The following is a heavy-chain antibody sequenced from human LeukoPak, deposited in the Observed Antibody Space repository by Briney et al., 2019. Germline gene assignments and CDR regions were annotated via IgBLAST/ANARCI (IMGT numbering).Heavy chain of an antibody. J-gene: IGHJ4*01. Sequence: GGSLRLSCEASGFTFSSYALSWVRQAPGKGLEWVAAIGGDSSTYYTGSVRGRFTISRDNSKNTVYLRMSSLRVEDTAVYYCAKKGSYSSGWYGGHYFDSWGQGTLVTVSS. D-gene: IGHD6-19*01. CDR2: IGGDSST. CDR3: AKKGSYSSGWYGGHYFDS. V-gene: IGHV3-23*01. CDR1: GFTFSSYA.